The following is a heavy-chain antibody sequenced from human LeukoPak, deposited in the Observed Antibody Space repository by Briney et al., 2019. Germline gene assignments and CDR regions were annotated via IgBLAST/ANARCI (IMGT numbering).Heavy chain of an antibody. J-gene: IGHJ4*02. CDR2: LSGSGAGT. V-gene: IGHV3-23*01. CDR1: GFTFSDYA. Sequence: RGSLRLSCAASGFTFSDYALGWVRQAPGRWLEGVATLSGSGAGTYYSDSVQGRFTISRDNSKRTLFLQMNSLRAEDTAFYYCAKAELGVDTFFDYWGQGTLVTVSS. D-gene: IGHD3-3*01. CDR3: AKAELGVDTFFDY.